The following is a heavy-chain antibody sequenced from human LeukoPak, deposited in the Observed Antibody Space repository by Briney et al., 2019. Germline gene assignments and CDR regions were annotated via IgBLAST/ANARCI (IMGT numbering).Heavy chain of an antibody. Sequence: GGSLRLSXAASGFTFSSYSMNSVRQAPGKGLEWISSISSSSYIYYADSVKGRFTISRDNAKNSLYLQMNSLRAEDTAVYYCARDPYSGLFDYWGQGTLVTVSS. J-gene: IGHJ4*02. CDR3: ARDPYSGLFDY. D-gene: IGHD4-11*01. CDR2: ISSSSYI. CDR1: GFTFSSYS. V-gene: IGHV3-21*01.